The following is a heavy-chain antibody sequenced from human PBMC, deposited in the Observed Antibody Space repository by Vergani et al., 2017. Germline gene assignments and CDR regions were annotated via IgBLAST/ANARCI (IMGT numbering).Heavy chain of an antibody. CDR2: ISGSGGST. CDR1: GFTFSSYA. D-gene: IGHD3-10*01. J-gene: IGHJ4*02. CDR3: AKDLTYYGSGSYFVY. Sequence: EVQLVESGGGLVQPGRSLRLSCAASGFTFSSYAMSWVRQAPGKGLEWVSAISGSGGSTYYADSVKGRFTISRDNSKNTLYLQMNILRAEDTAVYYCAKDLTYYGSGSYFVYWGQGTLVTVSS. V-gene: IGHV3-23*04.